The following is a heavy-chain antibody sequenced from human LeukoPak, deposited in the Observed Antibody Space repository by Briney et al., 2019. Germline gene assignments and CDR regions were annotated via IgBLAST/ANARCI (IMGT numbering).Heavy chain of an antibody. D-gene: IGHD3-22*01. CDR1: GGTFISYA. CDR2: IIPIFGTA. CDR3: ARGYDSSGYYYGEEGYYFDY. Sequence: GASVKVSCKASGGTFISYAISWVRQAPGQGLEWMGGIIPIFGTANYAQKFQGRVTITADESTSTAYMELSSLRSEDTAVYYCARGYDSSGYYYGEEGYYFDYWGQGTLVTVSS. J-gene: IGHJ4*02. V-gene: IGHV1-69*01.